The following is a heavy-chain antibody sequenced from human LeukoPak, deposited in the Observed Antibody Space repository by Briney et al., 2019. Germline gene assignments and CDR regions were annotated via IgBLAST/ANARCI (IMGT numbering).Heavy chain of an antibody. D-gene: IGHD3-9*01. Sequence: GASVKVSCKASGGTFSSYAISWVRQAPGRGLEWMGGITPIFGTANYAQKFQGRVTITADESTSTAYMELSSLRSEDTAVYYCARGYDILTEYYFDYWGQGTLVTVSS. CDR1: GGTFSSYA. V-gene: IGHV1-69*13. J-gene: IGHJ4*02. CDR2: ITPIFGTA. CDR3: ARGYDILTEYYFDY.